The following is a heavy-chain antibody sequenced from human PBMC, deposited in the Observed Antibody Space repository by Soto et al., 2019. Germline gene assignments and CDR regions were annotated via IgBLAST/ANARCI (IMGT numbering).Heavy chain of an antibody. D-gene: IGHD3-10*01. CDR1: GGTFSSYT. V-gene: IGHV1-69*02. J-gene: IGHJ5*02. CDR3: ARGPSGELGSSSRWFDP. Sequence: SVKVSCKASGGTFSSYTISWVRQAPGQGLEWMGRIIPILGIANYAQKFQGRVTITADKSTSTAYMELSSLRSEDTAVYYCARGPSGELGSSSRWFDPWGQGTLVTVSS. CDR2: IIPILGIA.